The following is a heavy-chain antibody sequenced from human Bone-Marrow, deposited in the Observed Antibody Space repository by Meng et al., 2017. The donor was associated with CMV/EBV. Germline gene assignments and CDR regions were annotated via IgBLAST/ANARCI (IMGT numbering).Heavy chain of an antibody. Sequence: SETLSLTCTVSGGSISSYYWSWIRQPPGKGLEWIGYIYYSGSTNYNPSLKSRVTISVDTSKNQFSLKLSSVTAADTAVYYCARTPWDYGGNSYYFDYWGQGTLVTVS. CDR3: ARTPWDYGGNSYYFDY. CDR2: IYYSGST. J-gene: IGHJ4*02. D-gene: IGHD4-23*01. CDR1: GGSISSYY. V-gene: IGHV4-59*01.